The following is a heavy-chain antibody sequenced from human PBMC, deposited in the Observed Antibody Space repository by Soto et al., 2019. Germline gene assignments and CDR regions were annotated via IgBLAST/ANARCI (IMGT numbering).Heavy chain of an antibody. CDR2: INPNSGNT. CDR3: ARERAVAGPTY. Sequence: GASVKVSCKASGYTFTSYDINWVRQATGQGLEWMGWINPNSGNTAYAQKFQGRVTMTRNTSISTAYMELSSLRSEDTAVYYCARERAVAGPTYWGQGTLVTVSS. D-gene: IGHD6-19*01. J-gene: IGHJ4*02. CDR1: GYTFTSYD. V-gene: IGHV1-8*01.